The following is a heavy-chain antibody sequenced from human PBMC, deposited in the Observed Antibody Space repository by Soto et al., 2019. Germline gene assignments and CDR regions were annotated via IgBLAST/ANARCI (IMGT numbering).Heavy chain of an antibody. V-gene: IGHV3-23*01. CDR3: AKYRNYYDSRASDAFDI. D-gene: IGHD3-22*01. Sequence: GGSLRLSCEASAFTFRNYAMAWVRQVPGKGLEWVSSINENGDYTFYANSVKGRFTVSRDNSKNILYLQMSSLRAEDTAVYYCAKYRNYYDSRASDAFDIWGQGTMVTVSS. CDR2: INENGDYT. J-gene: IGHJ3*02. CDR1: AFTFRNYA.